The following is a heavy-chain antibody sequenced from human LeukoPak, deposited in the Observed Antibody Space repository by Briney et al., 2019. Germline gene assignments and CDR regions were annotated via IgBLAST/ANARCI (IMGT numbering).Heavy chain of an antibody. Sequence: GGSLRLSCAASGFTFSSYAMSWVRQAPGKGLEWVSAISGSGGSTYYADSVKGRSTISRDNSKNVVYFEMHSLRGEDTAVYFCARGGQNFDFWRFDYWGQGTLVVVSS. D-gene: IGHD3-3*01. CDR2: ISGSGGST. J-gene: IGHJ4*02. CDR3: ARGGQNFDFWRFDY. CDR1: GFTFSSYA. V-gene: IGHV3-23*01.